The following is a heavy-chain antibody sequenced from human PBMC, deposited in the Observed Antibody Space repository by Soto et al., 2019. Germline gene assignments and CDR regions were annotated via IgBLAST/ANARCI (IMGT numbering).Heavy chain of an antibody. CDR3: ARVECSSPSCFFGGTH. V-gene: IGHV3-74*01. D-gene: IGHD2-2*01. CDR1: GFIFTDHW. CDR2: INSGGTRV. J-gene: IGHJ4*02. Sequence: EVHLAESGGGLVQPGGSLRLSCVASGFIFTDHWMHWVRQAPGKALVWVARINSGGTRVNYAAFVKGRFTIPRANAQDTLYLQMTSPGVDATAVYYCARVECSSPSCFFGGTHWGQGTLVTVSS.